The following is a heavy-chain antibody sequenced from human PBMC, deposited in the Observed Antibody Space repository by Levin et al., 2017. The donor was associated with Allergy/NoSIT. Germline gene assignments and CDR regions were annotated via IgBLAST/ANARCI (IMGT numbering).Heavy chain of an antibody. D-gene: IGHD3-16*01. J-gene: IGHJ3*02. CDR1: GYTFTSYD. V-gene: IGHV1-8*01. Sequence: ASVKVSCKASGYTFTSYDINWVRQATGQGLEWMGWMNPNSGNTGYAQKFQGRVTMTRNTSISTAYMELSSLRSEDTAVYYCARGLTTIGVYHDAFDIWGQGTMVTVSS. CDR2: MNPNSGNT. CDR3: ARGLTTIGVYHDAFDI.